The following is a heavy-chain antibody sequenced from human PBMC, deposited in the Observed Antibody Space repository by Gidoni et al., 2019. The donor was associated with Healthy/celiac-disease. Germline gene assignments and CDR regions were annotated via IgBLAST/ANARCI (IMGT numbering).Heavy chain of an antibody. Sequence: QLVQSGAEVKKPGASVKVSCKPSGRSFTPYAISWVRQAPGQGLEWMGGIIPSFGTANYAQKFQGRVTITADKSTSTAYMELSSLRSEDTAVYYCALSREYSSPRGYFDYWGQGTLVTVSS. CDR3: ALSREYSSPRGYFDY. V-gene: IGHV1-69*06. J-gene: IGHJ4*02. D-gene: IGHD6-6*01. CDR2: IIPSFGTA. CDR1: GRSFTPYA.